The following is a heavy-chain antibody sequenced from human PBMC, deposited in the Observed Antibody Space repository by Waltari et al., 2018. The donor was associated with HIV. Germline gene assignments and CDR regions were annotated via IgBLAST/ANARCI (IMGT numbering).Heavy chain of an antibody. CDR2: IYYSGTA. J-gene: IGHJ4*02. CDR3: ARLRFHSLYYFDS. Sequence: QLHLQESGPGLVKPYRTLSLPCSLPVASIRSRSYHWAWISQPPGKGLEWIGAIYYSGTAYYNPSVKSRVSASLDASKNELSLKLTSVTATDTALYYCARLRFHSLYYFDSWGPGILVTVSS. D-gene: IGHD3-16*01. V-gene: IGHV4-39*01. CDR1: VASIRSRSYH.